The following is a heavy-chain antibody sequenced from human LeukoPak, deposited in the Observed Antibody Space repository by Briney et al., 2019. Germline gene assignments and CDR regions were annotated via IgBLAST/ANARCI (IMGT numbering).Heavy chain of an antibody. D-gene: IGHD3-22*01. CDR2: IYSGGST. V-gene: IGHV3-66*01. J-gene: IGHJ3*02. CDR1: GFTVSSNY. CDR3: ARERGYYDSSGYAFDT. Sequence: GGSLRLSCAASGFTVSSNYMSWVRQAPGKGLEWVSVIYSGGSTYYADSVKGRFTISRDNSKNTLYLQMNSLRAEDTAVYYCARERGYYDSSGYAFDTWGQGTMVTVSS.